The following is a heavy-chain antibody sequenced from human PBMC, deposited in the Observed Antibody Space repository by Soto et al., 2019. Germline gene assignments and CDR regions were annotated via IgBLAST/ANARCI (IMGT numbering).Heavy chain of an antibody. CDR3: ARGGIAVADLNWFDP. J-gene: IGHJ5*02. CDR2: IRPPTGET. V-gene: IGHV1-2*02. D-gene: IGHD6-19*01. CDR1: GYTFTAYC. Sequence: ASVKVSCKTSGYTFTAYCLQWVRQAPGQGLQWMGWIRPPTGETKYAQEFQGRVTLTRDTSLSTVYMELNSLSSNDTAVYYCARGGIAVADLNWFDPSGQGTLVTASS.